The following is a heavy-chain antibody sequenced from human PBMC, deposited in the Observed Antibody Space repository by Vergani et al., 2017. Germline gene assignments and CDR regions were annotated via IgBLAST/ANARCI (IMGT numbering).Heavy chain of an antibody. D-gene: IGHD6-6*01. V-gene: IGHV3-30*02. CDR1: GFTFSSYG. CDR2: IRYDGSNK. J-gene: IGHJ6*02. CDR3: AKRAIGRLIPSSSLMDV. Sequence: QVQLVESGGGVVQPGGSLRLSCAASGFTFSSYGMHRVRQAPGKGLEWVAFIRYDGSNKYYADSVKGRFTISRDNSKNTLYLQMNSLRAEDTAVYYCAKRAIGRLIPSSSLMDVWGQGTTVTVSS.